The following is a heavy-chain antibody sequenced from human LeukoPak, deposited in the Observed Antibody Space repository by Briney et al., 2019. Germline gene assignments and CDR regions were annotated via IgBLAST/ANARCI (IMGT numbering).Heavy chain of an antibody. V-gene: IGHV4-59*01. CDR1: GGSISSYY. D-gene: IGHD2-2*01. J-gene: IGHJ6*03. Sequence: SETLSLTCTVSGGSISSYYWSWIRQPPGKGLEWIGYIYYSGSTNYNPSLKSRVTIPVDTSKNQFSLKLSSVTAADTAVYYCAREPRGNCSSTSCPFYYYMDVWGKGTTVTVSS. CDR2: IYYSGST. CDR3: AREPRGNCSSTSCPFYYYMDV.